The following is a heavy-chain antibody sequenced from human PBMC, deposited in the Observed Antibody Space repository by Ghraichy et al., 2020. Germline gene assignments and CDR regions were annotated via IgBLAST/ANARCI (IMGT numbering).Heavy chain of an antibody. CDR1: GFSFSNAW. V-gene: IGHV3-74*01. Sequence: GESLNISCAASGFSFSNAWMHWVRQAPGKGLMWVSHINSDGSTTTYADSVKGRFTISRDNAKNPVYLQMNSLRAEDTAVYYCARDIGYSLHYWGQGTLVTVPS. CDR2: INSDGSTT. CDR3: ARDIGYSLHY. D-gene: IGHD5-18*01. J-gene: IGHJ4*02.